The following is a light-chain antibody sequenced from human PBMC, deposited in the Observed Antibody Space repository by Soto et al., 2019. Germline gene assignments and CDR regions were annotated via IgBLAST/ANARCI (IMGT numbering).Light chain of an antibody. CDR1: QGIRND. CDR3: LQDYNYTWT. J-gene: IGKJ1*01. CDR2: AAS. V-gene: IGKV1-6*01. Sequence: AIQMTQSPSSLSSSLGDRVTITCGASQGIRNDLGWYQQKPGKAPKLLIYAASSLQSGVPSRFSGSGSGTDFTLTISSLKHEDFATYDCLQDYNYTWTFGQGTKVDIK.